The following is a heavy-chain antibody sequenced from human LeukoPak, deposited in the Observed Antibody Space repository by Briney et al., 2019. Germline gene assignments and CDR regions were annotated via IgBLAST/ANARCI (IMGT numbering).Heavy chain of an antibody. J-gene: IGHJ4*02. CDR1: GFTFSSYA. CDR2: ISGSGGST. CDR3: AKDLGRITMIVVVISAFDY. Sequence: GGSLRLSCAASGFTFSSYAMSWVHQAPGKGLEWVSAISGSGGSTYYADSVKGRFTISRDNSKNTLYLQMNSLRAEDTAVYYCAKDLGRITMIVVVISAFDYWGQGTLVTVSS. D-gene: IGHD3-22*01. V-gene: IGHV3-23*01.